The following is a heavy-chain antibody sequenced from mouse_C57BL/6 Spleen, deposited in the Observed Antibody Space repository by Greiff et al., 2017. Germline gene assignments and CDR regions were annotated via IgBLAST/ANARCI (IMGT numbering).Heavy chain of an antibody. V-gene: IGHV1-76*01. D-gene: IGHD2-3*01. CDR1: GYTFTDYY. J-gene: IGHJ4*01. CDR2: IYPGSGNT. CDR3: ARGDGYYVDYAMDY. Sequence: QVHVKQSGAELVRPGASVKLSCKASGYTFTDYYINWVKQRPGQGLEWIARIYPGSGNTYYNEKFKGKATLTAENSSITAYMQRSSLTSEDSAVYCGARGDGYYVDYAMDYWGQGTSVTVSS.